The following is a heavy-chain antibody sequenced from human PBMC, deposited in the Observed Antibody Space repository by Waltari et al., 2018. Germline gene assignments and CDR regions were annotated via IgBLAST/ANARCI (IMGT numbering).Heavy chain of an antibody. CDR3: ARLGDFGSRPLHYFDY. D-gene: IGHD3-3*01. J-gene: IGHJ4*02. CDR2: IYYSGST. CDR1: GGSISSSSYY. Sequence: QLQLQESGPGLVKPSETLSLTCTVSGGSISSSSYYWGWIRKPPGKGLEWIGSIYYSGSTYYNPSLKSRVTISVDTSKNQFSLKLSSVTAADTAVYYCARLGDFGSRPLHYFDYWGQGTLVTVSS. V-gene: IGHV4-39*01.